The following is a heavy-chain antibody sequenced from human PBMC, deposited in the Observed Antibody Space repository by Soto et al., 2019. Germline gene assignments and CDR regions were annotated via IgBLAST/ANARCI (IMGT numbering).Heavy chain of an antibody. CDR3: ARGVGSSPPRY. Sequence: PSETLSLTCTISGGSISVYYRSWIRQPPGQALEWIGYIYDSGSPYYNPSLRSRVIISADTSKNQISLKLTSATAADTAVYYCARGVGSSPPRYWGRGTLVTVSS. D-gene: IGHD1-26*01. CDR2: IYDSGSP. V-gene: IGHV4-59*01. J-gene: IGHJ4*02. CDR1: GGSISVYY.